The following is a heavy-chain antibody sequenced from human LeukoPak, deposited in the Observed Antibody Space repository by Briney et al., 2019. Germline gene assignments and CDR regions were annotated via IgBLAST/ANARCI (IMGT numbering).Heavy chain of an antibody. J-gene: IGHJ4*02. Sequence: PGGSLRLSCAAPGFTFSSYGMPWVRQAPGKGLEWVAVIWYDGSNKYYADSVKGRFTISRDNSKNTLYLQMNSLRAEDTAVYYCARGVAQYFDYWGQGTLVTVSS. V-gene: IGHV3-33*01. CDR2: IWYDGSNK. CDR1: GFTFSSYG. CDR3: ARGVAQYFDY. D-gene: IGHD5-12*01.